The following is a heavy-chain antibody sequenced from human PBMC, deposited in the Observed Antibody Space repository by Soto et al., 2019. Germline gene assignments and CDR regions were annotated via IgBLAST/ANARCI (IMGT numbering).Heavy chain of an antibody. J-gene: IGHJ4*02. CDR2: INAGNGNT. Sequence: GASVKVSCKASGYTFTSYAMHWVRQAPGQRLEWMGWINAGNGNTKYSQKFQGRVTITRDTSASTAYMELSSLRSEDTAVYYCARGPLYDFWSGYLGLFDYWGQGTLVTVSS. D-gene: IGHD3-3*01. CDR3: ARGPLYDFWSGYLGLFDY. V-gene: IGHV1-3*01. CDR1: GYTFTSYA.